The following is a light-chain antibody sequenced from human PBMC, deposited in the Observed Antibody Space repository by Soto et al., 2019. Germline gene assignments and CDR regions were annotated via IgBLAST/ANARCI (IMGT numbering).Light chain of an antibody. V-gene: IGKV3-20*01. CDR2: GAH. J-gene: IGKJ1*01. CDR3: QQYGSIPRT. Sequence: VLTQSPGTLSVSPGERAALSCRASQSVRSDYVAWYQQKPGQAPRLLIFGAHSRATGIPDRFSGSGSGTDFTLTISRLEPEDFAVYYCQQYGSIPRTFGQGTRWIS. CDR1: QSVRSDY.